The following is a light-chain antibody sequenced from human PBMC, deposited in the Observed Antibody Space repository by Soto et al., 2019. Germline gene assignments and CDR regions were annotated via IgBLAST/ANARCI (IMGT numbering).Light chain of an antibody. CDR3: QHYDSLSLT. Sequence: DIQMTQSPSTLSASVGDRVTITCRASHDISDYLNWYQQEPGKAPKFLIYDASNLETGVPSRFSGSGFGTEFNFTISSLQPEDVATYYCQHYDSLSLTFGGGTKVDIK. CDR1: HDISDY. V-gene: IGKV1-33*01. J-gene: IGKJ4*01. CDR2: DAS.